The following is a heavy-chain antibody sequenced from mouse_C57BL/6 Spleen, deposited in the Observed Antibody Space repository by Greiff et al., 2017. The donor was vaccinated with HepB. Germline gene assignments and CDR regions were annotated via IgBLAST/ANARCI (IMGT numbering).Heavy chain of an antibody. J-gene: IGHJ3*01. Sequence: EVQLQQSGPELVKPGASVKISCKASGYTFTDYYMNWVKQSHGKSLEWIGDINPNNGGTSYNQKFKGKATLTVDKSSSTAYMELRSLTSEDSAVYYCARRLANWGPFAYWGQGTLVTVSA. D-gene: IGHD4-1*01. CDR2: INPNNGGT. CDR3: ARRLANWGPFAY. CDR1: GYTFTDYY. V-gene: IGHV1-26*01.